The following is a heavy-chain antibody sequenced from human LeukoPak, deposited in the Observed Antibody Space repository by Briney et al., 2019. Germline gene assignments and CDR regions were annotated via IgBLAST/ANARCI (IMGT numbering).Heavy chain of an antibody. CDR3: AKIPRTYYYDSSG. V-gene: IGHV4-31*03. D-gene: IGHD3-22*01. Sequence: PSETLSLTCTVSGGSISSGGYYWSWIRQHPGKGLEWIGYIYYSGSTYYNPSLKSRVTISVDTSTNQFSLKLSSVTAADTAVYCCAKIPRTYYYDSSGWGQGTLVTVSS. CDR1: GGSISSGGYY. CDR2: IYYSGST. J-gene: IGHJ4*02.